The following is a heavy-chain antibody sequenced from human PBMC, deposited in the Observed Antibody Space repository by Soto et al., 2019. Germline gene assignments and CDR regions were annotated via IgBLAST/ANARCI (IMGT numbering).Heavy chain of an antibody. Sequence: EVQLVESGGGLVKPGGSHRLSCAASGFTFSNAWMSWVRQPPGKGLEWVGRIKSKADGGTTDYAAPVKGRFTISRDDSRNTLYLQVNSLNTEDTALYYCSTDRKATAGTGYYYYGMDVW. V-gene: IGHV3-15*01. D-gene: IGHD6-13*01. CDR3: STDRKATAGTGYYYYGMDV. J-gene: IGHJ6*01. CDR2: IKSKADGGTT. CDR1: GFTFSNAW.